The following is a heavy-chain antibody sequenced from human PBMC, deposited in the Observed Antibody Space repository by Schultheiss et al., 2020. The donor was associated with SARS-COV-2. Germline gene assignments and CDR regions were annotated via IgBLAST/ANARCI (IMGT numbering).Heavy chain of an antibody. CDR2: LYRRGDT. J-gene: IGHJ6*03. CDR3: ARHPADYDIFDMDV. Sequence: SCVVSGFTVSSNYMSWVRQPPGRGLEWVSVLYRRGDTYYADSVKGRFTISRHNSKNTLFLQMNSLRTEDTAVYYCARHPADYDIFDMDVWGKGTTVTVSS. D-gene: IGHD3-9*01. V-gene: IGHV3-53*04. CDR1: GFTVSSNY.